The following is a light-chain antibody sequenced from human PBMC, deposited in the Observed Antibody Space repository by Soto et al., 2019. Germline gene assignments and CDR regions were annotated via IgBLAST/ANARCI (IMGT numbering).Light chain of an antibody. V-gene: IGLV1-44*01. CDR1: RSNIGSNT. CDR3: AAWDDSLNGGV. J-gene: IGLJ2*01. Sequence: QPVLTHPPAASGTPGQRVTISCSGIRSNIGSNTVNWYQQLPGTAPKLLIYSNNQRPSGVPDRFSGSKSGTSASLAISGLQSEDEADYYCAAWDDSLNGGVFGGGTQLTVL. CDR2: SNN.